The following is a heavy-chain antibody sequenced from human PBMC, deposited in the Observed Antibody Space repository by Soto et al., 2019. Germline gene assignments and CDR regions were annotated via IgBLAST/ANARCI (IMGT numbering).Heavy chain of an antibody. CDR3: AHSLIGYYYDSSGSNWFDP. J-gene: IGHJ5*02. D-gene: IGHD3-22*01. CDR2: IYHSGST. Sequence: PSETLSLTCAVSGGPISSGGYSCSWIRQPPGKGLEWIGYIYHSGSTYYNPSLKSRVTISVDRSKNQFSLKLSSVTAADTATYYCAHSLIGYYYDSSGSNWFDPWGQGTLVTVSS. CDR1: GGPISSGGYS. V-gene: IGHV4-30-2*01.